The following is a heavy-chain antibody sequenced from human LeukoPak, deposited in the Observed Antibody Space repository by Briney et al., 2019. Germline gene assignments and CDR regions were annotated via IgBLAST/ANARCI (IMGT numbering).Heavy chain of an antibody. V-gene: IGHV1-2*02. CDR2: INPNSDGT. D-gene: IGHD3-10*01. J-gene: IGHJ4*02. CDR3: AVLLWLGELGPDY. CDR1: GYTFTGYY. Sequence: GASVKVSCKASGYTFTGYYMHWVRQAPGQGLEWMGWINPNSDGTDYAPKFQGRVTMTADTSISTTYMELSRLRFDDTAIYYCAVLLWLGELGPDYWGQGTLVTVSS.